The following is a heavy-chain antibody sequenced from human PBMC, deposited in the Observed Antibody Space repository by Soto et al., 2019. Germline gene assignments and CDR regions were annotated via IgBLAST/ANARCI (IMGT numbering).Heavy chain of an antibody. CDR1: GFTFSDYS. V-gene: IGHV3-11*05. D-gene: IGHD6-19*01. CDR2: ISNGRSYT. CDR3: ARGNRMLAVVTNYYYYGLDV. Sequence: QEQLVESGGGLVKPGGSLTLSCAASGFTFSDYSMTWIRQAPGKGLEWVSYISNGRSYTNYVDSVRGRFTISRDNAKNSLFLQMSSLRGEDTAVYYCARGNRMLAVVTNYYYYGLDVWGQGTTVTVSS. J-gene: IGHJ6*02.